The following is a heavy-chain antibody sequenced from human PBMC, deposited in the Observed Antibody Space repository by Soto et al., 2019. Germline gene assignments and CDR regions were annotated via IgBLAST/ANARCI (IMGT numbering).Heavy chain of an antibody. CDR1: GFTFSSYW. Sequence: PGGSLRLSCAASGFTFSSYWMHWVRQAPGKGLVWVSRINSDGSSTSYADSVKGRFTISRDNAKNTLYLQMNSLGAEDTAVYYCARDRYFGDGMDVWGQGTTVTVSS. CDR2: INSDGSST. CDR3: ARDRYFGDGMDV. D-gene: IGHD3-16*02. J-gene: IGHJ6*02. V-gene: IGHV3-74*01.